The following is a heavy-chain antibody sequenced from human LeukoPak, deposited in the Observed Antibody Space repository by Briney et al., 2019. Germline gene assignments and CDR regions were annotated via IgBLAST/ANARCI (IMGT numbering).Heavy chain of an antibody. CDR1: GGSISSGDYY. CDR3: ARGARAGYNLEPFDY. D-gene: IGHD5-24*01. CDR2: IYYSGST. Sequence: PSQTLSLTCTVSGGSISSGDYYWSWIRQPPGKGLEWIEYIYYSGSTKYNPSLKSRVTISVDTSKNQFSLKLSSVTAADTAVYYCARGARAGYNLEPFDYWGQGTLVTVSS. V-gene: IGHV4-61*08. J-gene: IGHJ4*02.